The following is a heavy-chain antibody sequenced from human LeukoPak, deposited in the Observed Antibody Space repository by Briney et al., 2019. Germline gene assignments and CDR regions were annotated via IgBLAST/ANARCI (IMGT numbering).Heavy chain of an antibody. D-gene: IGHD3-10*01. V-gene: IGHV1-24*01. Sequence: GASVKVSCKVSGYTLTELSMHWVRQAPGKGVEWMGGFDPEDGETIYAQKFQGRVTMTEDTSTDTAYMELSSLRSEDTAVYYCATGGRLGGRSASYEYWGQGTLVTVSS. J-gene: IGHJ4*02. CDR3: ATGGRLGGRSASYEY. CDR1: GYTLTELS. CDR2: FDPEDGET.